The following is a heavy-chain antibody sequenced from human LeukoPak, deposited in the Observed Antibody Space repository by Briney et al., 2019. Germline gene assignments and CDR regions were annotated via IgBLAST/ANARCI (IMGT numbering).Heavy chain of an antibody. CDR3: ARFFGVPPDFDY. CDR2: ISAYNGST. J-gene: IGHJ4*02. CDR1: GYTFTSYG. D-gene: IGHD3-16*01. Sequence: ASVKVSCKASGYTFTSYGISWVRQAPGQGLEWMGWISAYNGSTNYAQKLQGRVTMTTDTSTSTAYLELRSLRSDDTAVYYCARFFGVPPDFDYWGQGTLVTVSS. V-gene: IGHV1-18*01.